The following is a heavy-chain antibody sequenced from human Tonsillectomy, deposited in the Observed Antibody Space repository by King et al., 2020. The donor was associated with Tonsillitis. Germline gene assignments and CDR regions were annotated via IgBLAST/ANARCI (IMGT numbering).Heavy chain of an antibody. J-gene: IGHJ4*02. D-gene: IGHD1-26*01. V-gene: IGHV1-8*01. CDR1: GYTFTSYD. CDR3: ARSRRASYDL. Sequence: VQLVESGAEVKKPGASVKVSCKASGYTFTSYDINWVRQATGQGLEWMGWMNPNSGNTGYAQKFQGRVIMTTNTPISTVYMELSSLRSEDTAVYFCARSRRASYDLWGQGTLVTVSS. CDR2: MNPNSGNT.